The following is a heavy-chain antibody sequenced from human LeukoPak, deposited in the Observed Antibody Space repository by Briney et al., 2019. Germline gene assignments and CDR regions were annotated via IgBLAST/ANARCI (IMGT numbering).Heavy chain of an antibody. CDR2: VYYTGGT. V-gene: IGHV4-59*08. J-gene: IGHJ3*01. D-gene: IGHD3-10*01. CDR1: DGSTTGYY. Sequence: SETLSLTCSVSDGSTTGYYWSWIRQPPGKGLEWIAYVYYTGGTLYNPSLESRVTISVDTSKTQFSLTVTSVTAADTAVYYCARHMSVSYDAFDPWGRGTTVTVSS. CDR3: ARHMSVSYDAFDP.